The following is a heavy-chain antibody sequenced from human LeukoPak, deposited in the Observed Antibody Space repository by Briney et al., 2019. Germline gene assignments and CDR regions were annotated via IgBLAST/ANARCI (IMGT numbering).Heavy chain of an antibody. V-gene: IGHV4-34*01. CDR1: SGSFSGYY. D-gene: IGHD5-12*01. J-gene: IGHJ4*02. CDR3: ARPHSGYDFTRFDY. CDR2: INHSGST. Sequence: SETLSLTCAVYSGSFSGYYWSWIRQPPGKGLEWLGEINHSGSTNSNPSLKSRVTISVDTSKNQFSLKLSSVTAADTAVYYCARPHSGYDFTRFDYWGQGTLVTVSS.